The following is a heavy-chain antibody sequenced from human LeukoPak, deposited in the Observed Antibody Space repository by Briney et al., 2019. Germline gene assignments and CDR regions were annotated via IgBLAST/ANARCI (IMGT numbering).Heavy chain of an antibody. CDR3: AKDLWSVAVSALDH. D-gene: IGHD3-3*01. CDR2: ISGSGDNT. Sequence: GGSLRLSCAAAGFPFSSYAMSWVRQAPGKGLEWVSAISGSGDNTFYADSAKGRFTISRDNSKSTLLLQMNSLRGEDTALYFCAKDLWSVAVSALDHWGQGTRVTVSS. CDR1: GFPFSSYA. V-gene: IGHV3-23*01. J-gene: IGHJ4*02.